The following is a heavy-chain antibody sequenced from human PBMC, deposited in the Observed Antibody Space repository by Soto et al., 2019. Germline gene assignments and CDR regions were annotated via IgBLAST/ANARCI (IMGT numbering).Heavy chain of an antibody. V-gene: IGHV4-39*01. CDR2: IYYSGST. Sequence: QLQLQESGPGLVKPSDTLSLTCTVSAGSISSSSYYWGWIRQPPGKGLAWIGSIYYSGSTYYNPSLQSRVTRSVDTSKNRFSLKLSSVTAADTSVYYCARHADSSSCYSHPYGMDVWGQGTTVTVSS. CDR1: AGSISSSSYY. J-gene: IGHJ6*02. D-gene: IGHD6-13*01. CDR3: ARHADSSSCYSHPYGMDV.